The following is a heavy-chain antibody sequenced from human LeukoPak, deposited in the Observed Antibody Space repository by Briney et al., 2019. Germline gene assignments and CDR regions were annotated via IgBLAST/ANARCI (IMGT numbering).Heavy chain of an antibody. J-gene: IGHJ3*02. CDR1: GFTFSDYY. CDR3: AREFGDYYDSSGYWVRAFDI. D-gene: IGHD3-22*01. Sequence: GGSLRLSCAASGFTFSDYYMSWIRQAPGKGLEWVSSISSSSSYTNYADSVKGRFTISRDNAKNSLYLQMNSLRAEDTAVYYCAREFGDYYDSSGYWVRAFDIWGQGTMVTVSS. V-gene: IGHV3-11*05. CDR2: ISSSSSYT.